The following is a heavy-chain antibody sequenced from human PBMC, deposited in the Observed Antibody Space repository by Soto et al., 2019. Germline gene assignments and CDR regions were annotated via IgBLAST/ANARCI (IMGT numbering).Heavy chain of an antibody. D-gene: IGHD6-19*01. Sequence: EVQLVESGGGLVQPGGSLRLSCAASGLTFSKYCMTWVRQAPGKGLDWVATIKHDGSEKTNLDSVEGRFTISRDNAKSSLSLKMYRLRVEATAVYFCASVPGSPGYHGMDVWGQGTTVTVSS. CDR3: ASVPGSPGYHGMDV. CDR2: IKHDGSEK. J-gene: IGHJ6*02. CDR1: GLTFSKYC. V-gene: IGHV3-7*03.